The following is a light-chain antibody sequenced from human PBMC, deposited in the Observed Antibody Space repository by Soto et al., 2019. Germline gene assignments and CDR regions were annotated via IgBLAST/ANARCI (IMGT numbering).Light chain of an antibody. CDR2: EVS. CDR1: SSDVGGYNY. Sequence: QSALTQPPSASGSPGQSVTISCTGTSSDVGGYNYVSWYQHHPGKAPKLMIYEVSKRTSGVPDRFSGSKSGNTASLTVSGLKFEDEADYYCSSYAGTKNVVFGGGTKLTVL. J-gene: IGLJ2*01. V-gene: IGLV2-8*01. CDR3: SSYAGTKNVV.